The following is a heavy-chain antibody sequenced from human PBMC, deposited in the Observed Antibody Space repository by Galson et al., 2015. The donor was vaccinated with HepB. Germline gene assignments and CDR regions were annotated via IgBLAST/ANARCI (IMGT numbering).Heavy chain of an antibody. Sequence: SLRLSCAASGFTFRSYSMNWVRQAPGKGLEWVSSISSSSSYIYYADSVKGRFTISRDNAKNSLYLQMNSLRAEDTAVHYCARDGCSSTSCYYYGMDVWGQGTTVTVSS. CDR3: ARDGCSSTSCYYYGMDV. D-gene: IGHD2-2*01. CDR1: GFTFRSYS. J-gene: IGHJ6*02. CDR2: ISSSSSYI. V-gene: IGHV3-21*01.